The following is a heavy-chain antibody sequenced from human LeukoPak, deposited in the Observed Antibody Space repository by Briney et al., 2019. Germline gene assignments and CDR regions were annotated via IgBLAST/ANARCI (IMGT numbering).Heavy chain of an antibody. V-gene: IGHV4-59*11. CDR2: IHHTGGT. CDR3: ASTGPGGY. CDR1: GVSISSHF. D-gene: IGHD1-14*01. Sequence: LETLSPTCTVSGVSISSHFWSWIRQPPGKGLEWIGYIHHTGGTKYNPSLRSRVTMSADSSKNQFSLRLTSVTAADTAVYYCASTGPGGYWGQGILVTVSS. J-gene: IGHJ4*02.